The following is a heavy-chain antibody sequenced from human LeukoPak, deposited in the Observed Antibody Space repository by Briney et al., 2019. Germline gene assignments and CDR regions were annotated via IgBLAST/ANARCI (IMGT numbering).Heavy chain of an antibody. J-gene: IGHJ5*02. V-gene: IGHV3-23*01. CDR1: GFTFSSYA. CDR2: ISGSGGST. CDR3: AKDRLRTTMVRGVIGINWFDP. Sequence: GGSLRLSCAASGFTFSSYAMSWVRQAPGKGLEWVSAISGSGGSTYYADSVKGRFTISRDNSKNTLYLQMNSLRAEDTAVYYCAKDRLRTTMVRGVIGINWFDPWGQGTLVTVSS. D-gene: IGHD3-10*01.